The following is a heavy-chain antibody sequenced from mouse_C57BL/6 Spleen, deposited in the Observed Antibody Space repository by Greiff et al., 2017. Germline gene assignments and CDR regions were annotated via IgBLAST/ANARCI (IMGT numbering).Heavy chain of an antibody. Sequence: QVHVKQSGAELVRPGTSVKVSCKASGYAFTNYLIEWVKQRPGQGLEWIGVINPGSGGTNYNEKFKGKATLTADKSSSTAYMQLSSLTSEDSAVYFCARGGYYGSSSDYWGQGTTLTVSS. CDR1: GYAFTNYL. V-gene: IGHV1-54*01. CDR2: INPGSGGT. D-gene: IGHD1-1*01. J-gene: IGHJ2*01. CDR3: ARGGYYGSSSDY.